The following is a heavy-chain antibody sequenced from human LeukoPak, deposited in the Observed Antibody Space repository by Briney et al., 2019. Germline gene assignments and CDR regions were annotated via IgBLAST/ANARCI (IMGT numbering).Heavy chain of an antibody. CDR3: AKGPSGRWSPYDY. CDR1: GFTFSNYA. V-gene: IGHV3-23*01. J-gene: IGHJ4*02. CDR2: INTGRGKT. D-gene: IGHD5-24*01. Sequence: GGSLRLSCAAAGFTFSNYALSWVRQAPGKGLEWVSTINTGRGKTNYADSVKGRFTLSRDNSKNTLYLQINTLRAQDKAVYYRAKGPSGRWSPYDYLGRGTLVTVSS.